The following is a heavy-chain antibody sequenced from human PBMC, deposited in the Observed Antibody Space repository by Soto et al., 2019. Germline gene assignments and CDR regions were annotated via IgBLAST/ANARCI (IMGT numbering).Heavy chain of an antibody. V-gene: IGHV3-23*01. CDR1: GFTFSSYA. CDR3: AKDQYYDSSGYYNDAFDI. D-gene: IGHD3-22*01. J-gene: IGHJ3*02. CDR2: ISGSGGST. Sequence: PXGSLRLSCAASGFTFSSYAMSWVRQAPGKGLEWVSAISGSGGSTYYADSVKGRFTISRDNSKNTLYLQMNSLRAEDTAVYYCAKDQYYDSSGYYNDAFDIWGQGTMVTVSS.